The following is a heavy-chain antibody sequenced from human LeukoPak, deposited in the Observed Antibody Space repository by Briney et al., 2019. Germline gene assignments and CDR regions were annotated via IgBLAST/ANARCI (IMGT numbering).Heavy chain of an antibody. Sequence: TSETLSLTCAVYGESFSGYYWSWIRQPPGKGLEWIGEINHSGSTNYNPSLKSRVTISVDTSKNQFSLKLSSVTAADTAVYYCARADTDWFDPWGQGTLVTVSS. CDR2: INHSGST. D-gene: IGHD4-17*01. V-gene: IGHV4-34*01. CDR3: ARADTDWFDP. J-gene: IGHJ5*02. CDR1: GESFSGYY.